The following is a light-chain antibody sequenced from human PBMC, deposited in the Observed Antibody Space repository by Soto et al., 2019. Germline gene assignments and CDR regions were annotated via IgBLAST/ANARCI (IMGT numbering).Light chain of an antibody. CDR3: GSWDSSLSAYV. Sequence: QSVLTQPPSASGTPGQKVTISCSGSSSNIGSNAVNWYQQVPGTAPKLLIYSDDQRPSGVPDRFSVSKSGTSASLAITGFQTGDEADYYCGSWDSSLSAYVFGTGTKVTVL. CDR1: SSNIGSNA. V-gene: IGLV1-44*01. J-gene: IGLJ1*01. CDR2: SDD.